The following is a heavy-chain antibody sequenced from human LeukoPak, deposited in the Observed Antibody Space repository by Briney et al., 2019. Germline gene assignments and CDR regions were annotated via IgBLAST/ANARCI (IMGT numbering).Heavy chain of an antibody. CDR2: INPNSGGT. J-gene: IGHJ5*02. Sequence: ASVKVSCKASGYTFTGYYMHWVRQAPGQGLEWMGWINPNSGGTNYAQKFQGRVTMTRDTSISTAYMELSRLRSDDAAVYYCARVGPNYYDSSGPLGGNWFDPWGQGTLVTVSS. CDR3: ARVGPNYYDSSGPLGGNWFDP. D-gene: IGHD3-22*01. CDR1: GYTFTGYY. V-gene: IGHV1-2*02.